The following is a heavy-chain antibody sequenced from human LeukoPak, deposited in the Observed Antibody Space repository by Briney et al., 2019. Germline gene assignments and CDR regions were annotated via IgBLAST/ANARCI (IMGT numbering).Heavy chain of an antibody. Sequence: ASVKVSCKASGYTFTSYGISWVRQDPGQGLEWMGWISAYNGNTNYAQKLQGRVTMTTDTSTSTAYMELRSLRSDDTAVYYCAREGTVTNYYYYYYMDVWGKGTTVTVSS. CDR1: GYTFTSYG. CDR2: ISAYNGNT. D-gene: IGHD4-17*01. CDR3: AREGTVTNYYYYYYMDV. J-gene: IGHJ6*03. V-gene: IGHV1-18*01.